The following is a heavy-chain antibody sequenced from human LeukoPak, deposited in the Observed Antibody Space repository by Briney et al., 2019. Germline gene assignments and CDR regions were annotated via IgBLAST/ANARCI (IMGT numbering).Heavy chain of an antibody. D-gene: IGHD3-22*01. CDR2: INPSGGST. CDR3: ARDLYRRWRLLKTYYYDSSGYAADP. V-gene: IGHV1-46*01. CDR1: GYTFTSYY. J-gene: IGHJ5*02. Sequence: GASVKVSCKASGYTFTSYYMHWVRQAPGQGLEWMGIINPSGGSTSYAQKFQGRVTMTRDMSTSTVYMELSSLRSEDTAVYYCARDLYRRWRLLKTYYYDSSGYAADPWGQGTLVTVSS.